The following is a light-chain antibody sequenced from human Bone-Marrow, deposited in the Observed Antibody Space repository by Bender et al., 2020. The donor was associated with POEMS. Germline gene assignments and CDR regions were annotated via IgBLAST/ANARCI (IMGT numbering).Light chain of an antibody. Sequence: QSALTQPRSVSGSPGQSITISCIGTSSDVDAYNFVSWYQQHPGKAPKLIIYDVTKRPSGVPDRFSGSKSGNTASLTISGLQAEDEAEYYCCSYAGTYTYVFGTGTKVTVL. V-gene: IGLV2-11*01. CDR2: DVT. CDR3: CSYAGTYTYV. J-gene: IGLJ1*01. CDR1: SSDVDAYNF.